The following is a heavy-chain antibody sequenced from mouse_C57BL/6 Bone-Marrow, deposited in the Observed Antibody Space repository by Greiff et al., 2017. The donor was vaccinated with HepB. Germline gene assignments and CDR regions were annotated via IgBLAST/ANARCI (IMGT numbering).Heavy chain of an antibody. Sequence: EVQLQQSGAELVRPGASVKLSCTASGFNIKDDYMHWVKQRPEQGLEWIGWIDPENGDTEYASKFQGKATITADTSSNTAYLQLSSLTSEDTAVSYCTTIIRAYWGQGTTLTVSS. CDR3: TTIIRAY. D-gene: IGHD3-1*01. CDR2: IDPENGDT. V-gene: IGHV14-4*01. CDR1: GFNIKDDY. J-gene: IGHJ2*01.